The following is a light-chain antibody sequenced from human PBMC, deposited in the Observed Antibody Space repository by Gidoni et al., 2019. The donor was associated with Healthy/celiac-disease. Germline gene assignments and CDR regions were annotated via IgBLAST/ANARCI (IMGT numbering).Light chain of an antibody. V-gene: IGKV1-5*03. J-gene: IGKJ1*01. CDR2: KAS. Sequence: DIQMTQSPSTPSASVGDRVTITCRASQSVSSWLAWYQQKPGKAPKPLIYKASSLESGVPSRFSGSGSGTEFTRTISSLQPDDFATYYCQQYNSDSGTFGQGTKVEIK. CDR1: QSVSSW. CDR3: QQYNSDSGT.